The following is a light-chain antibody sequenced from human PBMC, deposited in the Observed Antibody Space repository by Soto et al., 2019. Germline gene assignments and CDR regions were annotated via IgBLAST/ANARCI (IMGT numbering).Light chain of an antibody. J-gene: IGKJ3*01. CDR3: QQLNSYVFT. Sequence: DIQMTQSPSSLSASVGDRVTITCRASQGISSYLAWYQQKPGEAPKLLIYAASTLQSGVPSRFSGSGSGTDFTLTISSLQTEDFATYYCQQLNSYVFTFGPGTKVDIK. CDR1: QGISSY. V-gene: IGKV1-9*01. CDR2: AAS.